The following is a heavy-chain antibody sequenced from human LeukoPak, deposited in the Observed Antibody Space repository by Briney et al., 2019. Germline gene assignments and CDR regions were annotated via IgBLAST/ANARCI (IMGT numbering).Heavy chain of an antibody. J-gene: IGHJ4*02. CDR1: GFTFSSYW. V-gene: IGHV3-7*03. CDR3: AKQLGYCSDGSCYFPY. Sequence: GGSLRLSCAASGFTFSSYWMSWVRQAPGKGLEWVANIKLDGSEKYYVDSVEGRFSISRDNAKNSLYLQMNSLRAEDTAVYYCAKQLGYCSDGSCYFPYWGQGTLVTVSS. CDR2: IKLDGSEK. D-gene: IGHD2-15*01.